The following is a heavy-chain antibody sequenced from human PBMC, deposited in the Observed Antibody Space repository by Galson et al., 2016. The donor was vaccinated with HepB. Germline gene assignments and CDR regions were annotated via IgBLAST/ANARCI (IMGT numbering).Heavy chain of an antibody. V-gene: IGHV3-30*04. CDR2: ISYGGGSN. CDR1: GFTFSRIA. CDR3: ARVIGGTLDALDT. J-gene: IGHJ3*02. D-gene: IGHD2-21*01. Sequence: SLRLSCAASGFTFSRIAMHWVRQAPGKGLKWVAVISYGGGSNYYADSVKGRFTISRDNSKNTLYLQMNSLRAEDSAVYYCARVIGGTLDALDTWGQETMVTVSS.